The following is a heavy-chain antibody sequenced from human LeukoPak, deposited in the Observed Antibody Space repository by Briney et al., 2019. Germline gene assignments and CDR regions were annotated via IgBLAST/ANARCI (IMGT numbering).Heavy chain of an antibody. CDR3: ARDRYSSGWFDY. CDR1: GFTVSSNY. CDR2: IHSGGST. D-gene: IGHD6-19*01. V-gene: IGHV3-66*01. Sequence: GGSLRLSCEVSGFTVSSNYMSWVRQAPGKGLEWVSVIHSGGSTYYADSVKGRFTISRDNSKNTVDLQMKSLRAEDTAVYYCARDRYSSGWFDYWGQGTLVTVSS. J-gene: IGHJ5*01.